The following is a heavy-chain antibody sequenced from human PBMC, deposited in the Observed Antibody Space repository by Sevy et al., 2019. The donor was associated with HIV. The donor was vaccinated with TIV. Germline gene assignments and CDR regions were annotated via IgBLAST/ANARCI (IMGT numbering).Heavy chain of an antibody. V-gene: IGHV3-23*01. Sequence: GESLKISCAASGFTFSSYAMSWVRQAPGKGLEWVSAISGSGGSTYYADSVKGRFTISRDNSKNTLYLQMKSLRAEDTAVYYCAKDPVLRFLEWSDYFDYWGQGTLVTVSS. D-gene: IGHD3-3*01. CDR1: GFTFSSYA. J-gene: IGHJ4*02. CDR2: ISGSGGST. CDR3: AKDPVLRFLEWSDYFDY.